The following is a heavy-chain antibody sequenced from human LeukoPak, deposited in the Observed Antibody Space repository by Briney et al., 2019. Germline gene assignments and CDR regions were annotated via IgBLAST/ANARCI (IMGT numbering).Heavy chain of an antibody. J-gene: IGHJ4*02. CDR3: ARSFQGEYFDY. CDR2: IFYGGST. D-gene: IGHD3-10*01. V-gene: IGHV4-39*07. CDR1: GASISDNKYF. Sequence: SDTLSLTCTVSGASISDNKYFWGCIRQPPGEGLEWIGNIFYGGSTYYRLSLKSRLSMSVDTSKNHFSLKLSSVTAADTAVYYCARSFQGEYFDYWGQGALVTVSS.